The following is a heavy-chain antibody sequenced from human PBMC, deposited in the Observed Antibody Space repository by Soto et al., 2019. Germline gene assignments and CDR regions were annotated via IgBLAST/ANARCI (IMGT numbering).Heavy chain of an antibody. CDR3: TRDGSPFALDV. CDR1: GFTFSSYW. Sequence: EVQLVESGGGLVQPGGSLRLSCAASGFTFSSYWMNWVRQAPGKGLEWVANIKPDGSEKYYMDSVRGRFTTSRDNARNFVFLQLHSLTGADTAVYYCTRDGSPFALDVWGLGTSVTVSS. J-gene: IGHJ6*02. CDR2: IKPDGSEK. V-gene: IGHV3-7*03.